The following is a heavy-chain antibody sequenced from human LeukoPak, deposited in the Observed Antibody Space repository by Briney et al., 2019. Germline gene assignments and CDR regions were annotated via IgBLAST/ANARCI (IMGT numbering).Heavy chain of an antibody. CDR2: IRSTAYGGTT. Sequence: GGSVRLSCTVSGFTFGDYAMTWVRQAPGKGLEWVGFIRSTAYGGTTEYAASVKGRFIISRDDYKSIAHLQMNSLKTEDTAVYYCCRDRSRSIIMYYFDYWGQGSLVTVSS. CDR3: CRDRSRSIIMYYFDY. CDR1: GFTFGDYA. D-gene: IGHD3-10*02. J-gene: IGHJ4*02. V-gene: IGHV3-49*04.